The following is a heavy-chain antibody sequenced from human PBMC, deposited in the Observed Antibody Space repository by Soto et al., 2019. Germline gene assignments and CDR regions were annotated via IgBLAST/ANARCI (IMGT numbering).Heavy chain of an antibody. D-gene: IGHD4-4*01. CDR1: GFTFSSYA. V-gene: IGHV3-23*01. Sequence: EVQLLESGGGLVQPGGSLRLSCAASGFTFSSYAMSWVRQAPGKGLEWVSVISAGGGSTYYADSVKGRFTISRDNSKNTRYLQVNSLRAEDTAVYYCAKGTYSKGFDPWGRGTLVTVSS. CDR2: ISAGGGST. CDR3: AKGTYSKGFDP. J-gene: IGHJ5*02.